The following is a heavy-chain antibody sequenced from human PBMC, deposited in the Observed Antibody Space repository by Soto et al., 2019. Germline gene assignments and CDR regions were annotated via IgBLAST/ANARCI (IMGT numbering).Heavy chain of an antibody. V-gene: IGHV4-31*03. J-gene: IGHJ3*02. CDR2: IYYSGST. D-gene: IGHD2-15*01. Sequence: QVQLQESGPGLVKPSQTLSLTCTVSGGSISSGGYYWSWIRQHPGKGLEWLGYIYYSGSTYYNPSLKSRVTISVDTSKNQFSLKLSSVTAADSAVYYCARDDSLGYCSGGSCYAGHAFDIWGQGTMVTVSS. CDR3: ARDDSLGYCSGGSCYAGHAFDI. CDR1: GGSISSGGYY.